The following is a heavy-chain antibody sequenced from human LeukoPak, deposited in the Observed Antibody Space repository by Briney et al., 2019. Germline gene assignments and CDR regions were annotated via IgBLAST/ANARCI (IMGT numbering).Heavy chain of an antibody. J-gene: IGHJ6*03. CDR2: INHSGST. Sequence: PSETLSLTCAVYGGSFSGYYWSWIRQPPGKGLEWIGEINHSGSTNYNPSLKSRVTISVDTSKNQFSLKLSSVTAADTAVYYCARMSPYSSSWYFGYYYYYMDVWGKGTTVTISS. V-gene: IGHV4-34*01. D-gene: IGHD6-13*01. CDR3: ARMSPYSSSWYFGYYYYYMDV. CDR1: GGSFSGYY.